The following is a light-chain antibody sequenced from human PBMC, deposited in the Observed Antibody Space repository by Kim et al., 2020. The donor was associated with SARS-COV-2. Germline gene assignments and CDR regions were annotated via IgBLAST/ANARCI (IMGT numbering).Light chain of an antibody. Sequence: EIVLTQSPGTLSLSPGERATLSCRATQSVSSSYLAWYQQKPGQAPRLLIYGASSRATDIPDRFSGSGSGTDFTLTISRLEPEDFAVYYCQQYAGLPTFGGGTKVEIK. CDR1: QSVSSSY. V-gene: IGKV3-20*01. CDR3: QQYAGLPT. CDR2: GAS. J-gene: IGKJ4*01.